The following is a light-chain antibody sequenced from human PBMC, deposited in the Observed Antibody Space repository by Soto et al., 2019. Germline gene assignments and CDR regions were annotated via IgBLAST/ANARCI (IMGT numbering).Light chain of an antibody. CDR3: QQSYSTPWT. V-gene: IGKV1-39*01. J-gene: IGKJ1*01. Sequence: DIQMTQSPSSLSASVGDRIIITCRASQSIRSDLTWYPPKPGTAPNLLMYAASHLQSGVPSRFSGSGSGTEFTLTISSLQPEDFAIYYCQQSYSTPWTFGQGTKVEIK. CDR2: AAS. CDR1: QSIRSD.